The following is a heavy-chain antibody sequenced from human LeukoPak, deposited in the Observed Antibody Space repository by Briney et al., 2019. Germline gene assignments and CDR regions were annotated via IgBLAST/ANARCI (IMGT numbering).Heavy chain of an antibody. CDR3: ARGMGVRVPAATWFDP. CDR2: INPNSGGT. D-gene: IGHD2-2*01. CDR1: GYTFIAYY. V-gene: IGHV1-2*02. J-gene: IGHJ5*02. Sequence: AAVTVSCKASGYTFIAYYMHWVRQAPGQGLEWMGWINPNSGGTNYAQKFQGRVVMTRDTSISKAYMDLHRLSSDDTAVYYFARGMGVRVPAATWFDPWGQGTLVTVSS.